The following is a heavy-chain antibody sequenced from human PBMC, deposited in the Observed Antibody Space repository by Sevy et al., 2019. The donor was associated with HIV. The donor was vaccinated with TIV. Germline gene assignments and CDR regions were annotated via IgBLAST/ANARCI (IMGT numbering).Heavy chain of an antibody. CDR2: IRFDGSMK. Sequence: GGSLRLSCAASGFRFSDYGMHWVRQAPGKGLEWVSLIRFDGSMKYIADSVKGRFTISRDKVKDTLYLQMNSLRPEDTPVYYCAKDHYDYRTGYYGYYDMDVWGQGTTVTVSS. J-gene: IGHJ6*03. CDR1: GFRFSDYG. D-gene: IGHD3-3*01. CDR3: AKDHYDYRTGYYGYYDMDV. V-gene: IGHV3-30*02.